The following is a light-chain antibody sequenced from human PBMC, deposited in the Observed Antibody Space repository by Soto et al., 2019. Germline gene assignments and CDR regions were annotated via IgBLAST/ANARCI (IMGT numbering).Light chain of an antibody. CDR1: SSDVGAYIF. J-gene: IGLJ3*02. CDR3: SSFTSSSTWV. CDR2: DVN. V-gene: IGLV2-8*01. Sequence: QSALTQPPSASGSPGQSVTISCTGTSSDVGAYIFVSWYQQHPGKAPKLMVYDVNRRPPGVPDRFFGSKSGNTASLTVSGLQAEDEADYYCSSFTSSSTWVFGGGTKVTVL.